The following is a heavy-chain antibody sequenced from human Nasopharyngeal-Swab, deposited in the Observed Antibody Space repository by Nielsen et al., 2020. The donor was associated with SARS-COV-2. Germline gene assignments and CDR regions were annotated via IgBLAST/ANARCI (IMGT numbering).Heavy chain of an antibody. J-gene: IGHJ3*02. Sequence: GGSLRLSCAASGFTFSSYWMHWVRQAPGKGLVWVSRINSDGSSTSYADSVKGRFTISRDNAKNTLYLQMNSLRAEDTAVYYCARSGGYDSSGYYAIAFDIWGQGTMVTVSS. D-gene: IGHD3-22*01. CDR1: GFTFSSYW. V-gene: IGHV3-74*01. CDR3: ARSGGYDSSGYYAIAFDI. CDR2: INSDGSST.